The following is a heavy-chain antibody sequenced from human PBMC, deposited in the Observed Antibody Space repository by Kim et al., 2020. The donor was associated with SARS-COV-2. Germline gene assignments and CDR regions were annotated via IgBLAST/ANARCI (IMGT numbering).Heavy chain of an antibody. J-gene: IGHJ4*02. D-gene: IGHD2-2*01. V-gene: IGHV3-23*01. CDR2: ISGSGGST. CDR3: AKSGGRDIAVVPAHF. CDR1: GFTFSSYA. Sequence: GGSLRLSCAASGFTFSSYAMNWVRQAPGKGLEWVSSISGSGGSTYYADSVKGRFTISRDNSKNTLHLQMNGLRADDTAVYFCAKSGGRDIAVVPAHFWGQGTLVTVSS.